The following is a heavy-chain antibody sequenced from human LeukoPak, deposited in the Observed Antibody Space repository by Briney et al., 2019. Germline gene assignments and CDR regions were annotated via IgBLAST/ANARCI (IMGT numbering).Heavy chain of an antibody. Sequence: ASVKVSCKASGYTLTSYYMHWVRQAPGQGLEWMGIINPSGGSTSYAQKFQGRVTMTRDMSTSTVYMELSSLRSEDTAVYYCARGGRDGYNWEYYFDYWGQGTLVTVSS. CDR1: GYTLTSYY. CDR3: ARGGRDGYNWEYYFDY. CDR2: INPSGGST. V-gene: IGHV1-46*01. D-gene: IGHD5-24*01. J-gene: IGHJ4*02.